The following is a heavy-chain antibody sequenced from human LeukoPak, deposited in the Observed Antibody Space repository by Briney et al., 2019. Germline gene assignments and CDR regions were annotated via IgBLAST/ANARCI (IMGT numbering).Heavy chain of an antibody. V-gene: IGHV3-74*01. CDR2: IKTDGSST. CDR1: GTSW. J-gene: IGHJ1*01. D-gene: IGHD1-26*01. CDR3: AKEPAARARSHFQH. Sequence: PGGSLRLSCEGSGTSWMHWVRQVPGKGLVWVSRIKTDGSSTSYADSVKGRFTISRDNSKNTLYLQMNSLRAEDTAVYYCAKEPAARARSHFQHWGQGTLVTVSS.